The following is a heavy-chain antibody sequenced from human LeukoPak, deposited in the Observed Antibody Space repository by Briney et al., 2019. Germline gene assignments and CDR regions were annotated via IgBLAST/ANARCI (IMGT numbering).Heavy chain of an antibody. J-gene: IGHJ5*02. D-gene: IGHD6-19*01. V-gene: IGHV5-10-1*01. CDR2: KDPRDSYS. Sequence: GESLRISCKGFGYSFTNYWITWGRQMPGKGVEWMGRKDPRDSYSNYSPSFQGPVTISVDKSINTVYLHWNSLKASDTAMYYCARLGEEWLVHNWFDPWGQGTLVTVSS. CDR3: ARLGEEWLVHNWFDP. CDR1: GYSFTNYW.